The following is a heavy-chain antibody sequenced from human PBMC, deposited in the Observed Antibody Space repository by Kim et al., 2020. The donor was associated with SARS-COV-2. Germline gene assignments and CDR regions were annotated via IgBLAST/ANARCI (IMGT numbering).Heavy chain of an antibody. Sequence: ASVKVSCKASGYTFTSYYMHWVRQAPGQGLEWMGIINPSGGSTSYAQKFQGRVTMTRDTSTSTVYMELSSLRSEDTAVYYCARDRIRFLISRPYYYYGMDVWGQGTTVTVSS. CDR2: INPSGGST. CDR3: ARDRIRFLISRPYYYYGMDV. J-gene: IGHJ6*02. CDR1: GYTFTSYY. V-gene: IGHV1-46*01. D-gene: IGHD3-3*01.